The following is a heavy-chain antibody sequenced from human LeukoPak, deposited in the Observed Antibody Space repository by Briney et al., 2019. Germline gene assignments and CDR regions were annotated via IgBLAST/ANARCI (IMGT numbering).Heavy chain of an antibody. J-gene: IGHJ6*03. CDR2: IKQDGSEK. Sequence: PGGSLRLSCAASGFTFSRYWMSWVRQAPGKGLEWVANIKQDGSEKYYVDSVKGRFTISRDNAKNSLYLQMNSLRAEDTAVYYCASVKEGILTGSLYYYYYYMDVWGKGTTVTVSS. D-gene: IGHD3-9*01. V-gene: IGHV3-7*01. CDR1: GFTFSRYW. CDR3: ASVKEGILTGSLYYYYYYMDV.